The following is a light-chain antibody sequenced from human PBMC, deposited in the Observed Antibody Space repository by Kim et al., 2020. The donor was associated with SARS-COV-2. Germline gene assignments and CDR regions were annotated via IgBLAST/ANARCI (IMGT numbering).Light chain of an antibody. CDR1: PGVSVY. CDR3: QQRTNWQYT. CDR2: DAS. J-gene: IGKJ2*01. V-gene: IGKV3-11*01. Sequence: SLSPRERATLPCTASPGVSVYFAWFQQKPGQAPRLLIYDASNRAPGIPARFIGSGSGTDFTLTISSLEPEDFAVYYCQQRTNWQYTFGQGTKLEI.